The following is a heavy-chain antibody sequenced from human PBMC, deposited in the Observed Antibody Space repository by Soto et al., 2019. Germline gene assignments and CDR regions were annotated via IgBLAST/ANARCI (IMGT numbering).Heavy chain of an antibody. V-gene: IGHV3-21*01. CDR2: ISSSSSYI. Sequence: GGSLRLSCAASGFTFSSYIMNWVRQAPGKGLEWVSSISSSSSYIYYADSVKGRFTISRDNAKNSLYLQMNSLRAEDTAVYYCARDSDSSGYYQASYGMDVWGQGTTVTVSS. CDR1: GFTFSSYI. CDR3: ARDSDSSGYYQASYGMDV. J-gene: IGHJ6*02. D-gene: IGHD3-22*01.